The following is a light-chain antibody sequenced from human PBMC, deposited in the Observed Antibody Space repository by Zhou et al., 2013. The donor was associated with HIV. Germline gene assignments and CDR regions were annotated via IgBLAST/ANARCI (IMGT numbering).Light chain of an antibody. CDR1: QSVSSY. CDR3: QQRSNWPPT. Sequence: EVVLTQSPATLSLLQGKRATLSCRASQSVSSYLAWYQQKPGQPPRLLIYDASNRATGIPARFSGSGSGTDFTLAISSLEPEDFAVYYCQQRSNWPPTFGGGTKVEI. CDR2: DAS. V-gene: IGKV3-11*01. J-gene: IGKJ4*01.